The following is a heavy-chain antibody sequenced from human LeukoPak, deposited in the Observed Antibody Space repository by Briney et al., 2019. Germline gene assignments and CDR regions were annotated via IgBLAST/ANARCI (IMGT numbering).Heavy chain of an antibody. V-gene: IGHV3-9*01. CDR2: ISWNSGSI. Sequence: GGSLRLSCAASGFTFDDYAMHWVRQAPGKGLEWVSGISWNSGSIGYADSVKGRFTISRDNAKNSLYLQMNSLRAEDTALYYCAKDIGVTPGYYYGMDVWGQGTTVTVSS. J-gene: IGHJ6*02. CDR1: GFTFDDYA. D-gene: IGHD4-23*01. CDR3: AKDIGVTPGYYYGMDV.